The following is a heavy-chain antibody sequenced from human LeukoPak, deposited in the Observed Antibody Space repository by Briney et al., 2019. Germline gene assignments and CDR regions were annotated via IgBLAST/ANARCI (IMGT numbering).Heavy chain of an antibody. D-gene: IGHD6-19*01. V-gene: IGHV3-21*01. J-gene: IGHJ6*02. CDR3: ATDKAIAVAGTNYYYYGMDV. CDR1: GFTFSSYS. Sequence: GGSLRLSCAASGFTFSSYSMNWVRQAPGKGLEWVSSISSSSSYIYYADSVKGRFTISRDNAKNSLYLQMNSLRAEDTAVYYCATDKAIAVAGTNYYYYGMDVWGQGTTVTVSS. CDR2: ISSSSSYI.